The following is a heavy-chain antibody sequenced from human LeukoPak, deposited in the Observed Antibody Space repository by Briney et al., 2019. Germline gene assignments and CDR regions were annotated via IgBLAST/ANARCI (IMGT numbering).Heavy chain of an antibody. D-gene: IGHD6-19*01. Sequence: SETLSLTCAVYGGSFSGYYWSWIRQPPGKALEWIGEINHSGSTNYSPSLKSRVTISVDTSKNQFSLKLSSVTAADTAVYYCATSPGGGYSSGWLRPYYFDYWGQGTLVTVSS. CDR2: INHSGST. CDR3: ATSPGGGYSSGWLRPYYFDY. J-gene: IGHJ4*02. CDR1: GGSFSGYY. V-gene: IGHV4-34*01.